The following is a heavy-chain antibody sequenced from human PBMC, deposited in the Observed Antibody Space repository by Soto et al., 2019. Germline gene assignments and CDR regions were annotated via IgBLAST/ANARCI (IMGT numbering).Heavy chain of an antibody. CDR2: MYNTGST. CDR1: GGSISSGGYY. Sequence: PSQPNSLTCAVSGGSISSGGYYWSWIRQPPGKGLEWIGYMYNTGSTVYNPSFKSRVTISVDTSKNQFSLKLSSVTAADTAVYYCARRWGGAFEFWGKGTLVIGFS. D-gene: IGHD2-21*01. J-gene: IGHJ4*02. CDR3: ARRWGGAFEF. V-gene: IGHV4-61*08.